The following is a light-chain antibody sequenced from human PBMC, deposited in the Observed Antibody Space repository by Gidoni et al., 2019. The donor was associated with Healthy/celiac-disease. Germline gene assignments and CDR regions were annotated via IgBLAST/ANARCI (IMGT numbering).Light chain of an antibody. Sequence: EIVMTQSPATLSVSPGERATLSCRASQSGNSNLAWYQQKPGQAPRLLIYGASTRATGIPARFSGSGSGTEFTLTISSLQSEDFAVYYCQQYNNWPPYTFGQGTKLESK. CDR1: QSGNSN. CDR3: QQYNNWPPYT. V-gene: IGKV3-15*01. J-gene: IGKJ2*01. CDR2: GAS.